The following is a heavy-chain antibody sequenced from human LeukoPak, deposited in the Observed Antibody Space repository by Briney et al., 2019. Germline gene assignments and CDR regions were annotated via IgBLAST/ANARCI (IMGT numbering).Heavy chain of an antibody. CDR2: IYPGDSDT. V-gene: IGHV5-51*01. CDR1: GYSFTSYW. D-gene: IGHD6-19*01. Sequence: KPGESLKISCKGSGYSFTSYWIGWVRQMPGKGLEWMGIIYPGDSDTRYSPSFQGQVTISADKSISTAYLQWSSLKASDTAMYYCARTRYDAVAGTEWFDPWGQGTLVTVSS. J-gene: IGHJ5*02. CDR3: ARTRYDAVAGTEWFDP.